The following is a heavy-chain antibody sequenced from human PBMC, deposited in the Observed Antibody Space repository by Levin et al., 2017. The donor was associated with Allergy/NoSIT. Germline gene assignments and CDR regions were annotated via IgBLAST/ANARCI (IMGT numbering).Heavy chain of an antibody. V-gene: IGHV7-4-1*02. J-gene: IGHJ4*02. CDR2: INTHTGNP. CDR3: SRGGYLDD. Sequence: GESLKISCKASGYTFTNYGMNWVRQAPGQGLQWMGWINTHTGNPTYTQDFTGRFVFSLDTSVSTAYLQISSLEAEDTAVYYCSRGGYLDDWGQGTLVTVSS. CDR1: GYTFTNYG.